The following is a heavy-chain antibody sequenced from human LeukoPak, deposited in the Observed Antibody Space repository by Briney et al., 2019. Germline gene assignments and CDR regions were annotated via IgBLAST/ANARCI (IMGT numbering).Heavy chain of an antibody. V-gene: IGHV1-46*01. Sequence: ASVKVSCKASGYTFTSYYMHWVRQAPGQGLEWTGIINPSGGSTSYAQKFQGRVTMTRDMSTSTVYMELSSLRSEDTAVYYCARGPHIVGATTKRLDYWGQGTLVTVSS. D-gene: IGHD1-26*01. CDR2: INPSGGST. CDR1: GYTFTSYY. J-gene: IGHJ4*02. CDR3: ARGPHIVGATTKRLDY.